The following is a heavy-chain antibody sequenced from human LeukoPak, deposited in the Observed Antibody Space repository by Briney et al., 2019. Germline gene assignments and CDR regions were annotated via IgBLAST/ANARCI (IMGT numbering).Heavy chain of an antibody. Sequence: PGGSLTLSCAASGFTFSSYEMNWVRQAPGKGLEWVSYISSSGSTIYYADSVKGRFTISRDNAKNSLYLQMHSLTAEDTAVYYCASSWSPYDAFDIWGQGTMVTVSS. D-gene: IGHD6-13*01. CDR3: ASSWSPYDAFDI. V-gene: IGHV3-48*03. CDR2: ISSSGSTI. J-gene: IGHJ3*02. CDR1: GFTFSSYE.